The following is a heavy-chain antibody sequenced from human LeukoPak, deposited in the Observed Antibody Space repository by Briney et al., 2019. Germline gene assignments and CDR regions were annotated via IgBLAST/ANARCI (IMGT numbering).Heavy chain of an antibody. Sequence: SETLSLTCTVSGGSISRYYRSWIRQPPGKGLEWIGNIYYSGSTNYNPSLKSRVTISVDTSKNQSSLKLSSVTAADTAVYYCARDYYDSGSSALWGQGTLVTVSS. V-gene: IGHV4-59*01. CDR1: GGSISRYY. CDR3: ARDYYDSGSSAL. D-gene: IGHD3-10*01. J-gene: IGHJ4*02. CDR2: IYYSGST.